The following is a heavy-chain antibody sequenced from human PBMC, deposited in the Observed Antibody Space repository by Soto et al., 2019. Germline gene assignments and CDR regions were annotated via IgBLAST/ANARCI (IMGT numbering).Heavy chain of an antibody. CDR3: AKGDYYYDSSGYWYFDL. V-gene: IGHV3-23*01. CDR1: GFTFSSYA. CDR2: ISGSGGST. D-gene: IGHD3-22*01. Sequence: GGSLRLSCAASGFTFSSYAMSWVRQAPGKGLEWVSAISGSGGSTYYADSVKGRFTISRDNSKNTLYLQMNSLRAEDTAVYYCAKGDYYYDSSGYWYFDLWGRGTLVTVSS. J-gene: IGHJ2*01.